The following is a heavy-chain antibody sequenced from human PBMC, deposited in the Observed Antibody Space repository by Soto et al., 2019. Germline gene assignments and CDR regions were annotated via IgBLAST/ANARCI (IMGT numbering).Heavy chain of an antibody. CDR1: GFTFNIDG. CDR3: AKDGGTGKYYDY. D-gene: IGHD2-8*02. V-gene: IGHV3-30*18. J-gene: IGHJ4*02. CDR2: IAYDGSNK. Sequence: QVQLVDSGGGVVQPGRSLRLSCAASGFTFNIDGMHWVRQAPGKGLEWVLVIAYDGSNKYYADSVKGRFTISRDNSKDTLYLQMNSLRPEDTAVYYCAKDGGTGKYYDYWGQGTLVTVSS.